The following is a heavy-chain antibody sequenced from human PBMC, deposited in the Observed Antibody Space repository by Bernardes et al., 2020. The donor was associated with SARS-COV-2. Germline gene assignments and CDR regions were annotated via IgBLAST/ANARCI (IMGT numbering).Heavy chain of an antibody. D-gene: IGHD3-22*01. CDR1: GFVFSDYA. CDR2: ISGSGGTT. Sequence: GWSLRLSCEVFGFVFSDYAMTWVRRPPGKGLECVAVISGSGGTTYYAESVKGRFTVSRDNSKNTLYLQMNGLRADDTAAYYCAKDMDYYYESRGQVGFDHWGQGILVTVSS. J-gene: IGHJ4*02. CDR3: AKDMDYYYESRGQVGFDH. V-gene: IGHV3-23*01.